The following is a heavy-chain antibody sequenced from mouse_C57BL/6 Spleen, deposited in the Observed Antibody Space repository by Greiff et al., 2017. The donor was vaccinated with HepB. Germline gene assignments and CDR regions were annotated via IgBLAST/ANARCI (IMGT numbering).Heavy chain of an antibody. Sequence: DVQLVESGGDLVKPGGSLKLSCAASGFTFSSYGMSWVRQTPDKRLEWVATISSGGSYTYYPDSVKGRFTISRDNAKNTLYLQMSSLKSEDTAMYYCARRRNDGLDYWGQGTTLTVSS. CDR2: ISSGGSYT. CDR3: ARRRNDGLDY. J-gene: IGHJ2*01. CDR1: GFTFSSYG. V-gene: IGHV5-6*02. D-gene: IGHD2-3*01.